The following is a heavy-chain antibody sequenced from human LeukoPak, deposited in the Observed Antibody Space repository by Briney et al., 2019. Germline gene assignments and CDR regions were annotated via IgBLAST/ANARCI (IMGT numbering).Heavy chain of an antibody. CDR1: GFTFSSYA. CDR2: ISGSGGST. V-gene: IGHV3-23*01. Sequence: GGSLRLSCAASGFTFSSYAMSWVRQAPGKGLEWVSAISGSGGSTYYADSVKGRFTISRDNSKNTLYLQMNSLRAEDTAVYYCARDSIVVVVAATPSGRYGMDVWGQGTTVTVSS. J-gene: IGHJ6*02. CDR3: ARDSIVVVVAATPSGRYGMDV. D-gene: IGHD2-15*01.